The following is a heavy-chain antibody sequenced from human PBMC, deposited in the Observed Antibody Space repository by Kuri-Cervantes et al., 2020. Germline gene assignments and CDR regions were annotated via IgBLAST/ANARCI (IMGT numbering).Heavy chain of an antibody. V-gene: IGHV3-48*03. CDR3: ARGGGRVLPSAIGYAFDI. CDR2: ISSSGSTI. J-gene: IGHJ3*02. D-gene: IGHD2-2*01. Sequence: GESLKISCAASGFTFSSYEMNWARQAPGKGLEWVSYISSSGSTIYYADSVKGRFTISRDNAKNSLYLQMNSLRAGDTAIYYCARGGGRVLPSAIGYAFDIWGQGTMVTVSS. CDR1: GFTFSSYE.